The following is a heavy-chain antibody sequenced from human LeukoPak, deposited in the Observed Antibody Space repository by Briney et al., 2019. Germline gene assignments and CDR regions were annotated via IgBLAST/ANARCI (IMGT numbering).Heavy chain of an antibody. D-gene: IGHD3-22*01. CDR1: GGSISSYY. CDR2: IYYSGST. CDR3: ARATLWDSSGYYYPNFDY. V-gene: IGHV4-59*01. J-gene: IGHJ4*02. Sequence: SETLSLICTVSGGSISSYYWSWIRQPPGKGLEWIGYIYYSGSTNYNPSLKSRVTISVDTSKNQFSLKLSSVTAVDTAVYYCARATLWDSSGYYYPNFDYWGQGTLVTVSS.